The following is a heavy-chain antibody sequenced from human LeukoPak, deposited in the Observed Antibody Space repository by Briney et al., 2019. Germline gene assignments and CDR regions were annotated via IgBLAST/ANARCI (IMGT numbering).Heavy chain of an antibody. J-gene: IGHJ6*03. CDR1: GGSISSTTYY. Sequence: SETLSLTCTVSGGSISSTTYYWGWIRQPPGKGLEWIGSIYYSGSTYYSPSLKSRVTISVDTSKNQFSLKLSSVTAADTAVYYCASLSVAATHLYYYYYYMDVWGKGTTVTVSS. D-gene: IGHD2-15*01. V-gene: IGHV4-39*07. CDR3: ASLSVAATHLYYYYYYMDV. CDR2: IYYSGST.